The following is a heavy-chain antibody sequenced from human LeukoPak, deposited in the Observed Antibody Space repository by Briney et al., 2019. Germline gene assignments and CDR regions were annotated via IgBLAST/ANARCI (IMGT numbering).Heavy chain of an antibody. V-gene: IGHV3-7*01. Sequence: GGSLRLSCAASGVTFSSLWMTWVGQAPGQGLEWVANINPDGSVKNYVDSMRGRFTISRDNAKNSLYLQMNSLRAEDTAEYYCARYRGYNSFDYWGQGTLVTVSS. J-gene: IGHJ4*02. CDR3: ARYRGYNSFDY. D-gene: IGHD3-10*01. CDR2: INPDGSVK. CDR1: GVTFSSLW.